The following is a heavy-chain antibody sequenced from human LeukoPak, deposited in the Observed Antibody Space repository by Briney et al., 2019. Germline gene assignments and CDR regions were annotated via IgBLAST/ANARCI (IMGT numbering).Heavy chain of an antibody. J-gene: IGHJ4*02. D-gene: IGHD6-13*01. Sequence: SQTLSLTCTVSGGSISSGSYYWSWIRQPPGKGLEWIGYIYYSGSTNYNPSLKSRVTISVDTSKNQFSLKLSSVTAADTAVYYCARDSGSWLFDYWGQGTLVTVSS. CDR1: GGSISSGSYY. CDR3: ARDSGSWLFDY. V-gene: IGHV4-61*01. CDR2: IYYSGST.